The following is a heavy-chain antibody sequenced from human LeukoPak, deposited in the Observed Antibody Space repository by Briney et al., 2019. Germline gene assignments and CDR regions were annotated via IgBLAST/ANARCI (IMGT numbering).Heavy chain of an antibody. CDR2: INQDGGTA. V-gene: IGHV3-7*01. Sequence: TGGSLRLSCAASGFTFSSLWMSWVRQAPGRGPEWVANINQDGGTAYYVASVKGRFTISRDNAKNSLSLQMSSLRAEDTAVYYCARDYPDRYYMDVWGKGTTVTASS. D-gene: IGHD3-22*01. CDR1: GFTFSSLW. CDR3: ARDYPDRYYMDV. J-gene: IGHJ6*03.